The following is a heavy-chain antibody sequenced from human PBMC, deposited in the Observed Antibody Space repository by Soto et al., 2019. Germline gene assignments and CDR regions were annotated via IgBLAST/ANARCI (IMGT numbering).Heavy chain of an antibody. CDR1: GGSISSYY. CDR3: ARRSIAIAARPYGAFDI. Sequence: SETLSLTCTVSGGSISSYYWSWIRQPPGKGLEWIGYIYYSGSTNYNPSLESRVTISVDTSKNQFSLKLSSVTAADTAVYYCARRSIAIAARPYGAFDIWGQGTMVTVS. CDR2: IYYSGST. D-gene: IGHD6-6*01. J-gene: IGHJ3*02. V-gene: IGHV4-59*01.